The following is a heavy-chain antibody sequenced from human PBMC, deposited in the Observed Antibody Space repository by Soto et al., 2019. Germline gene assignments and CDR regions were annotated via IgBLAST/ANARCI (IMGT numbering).Heavy chain of an antibody. V-gene: IGHV5-51*01. CDR1: GYNFGNYW. CDR3: ARRSGSYYNGFDY. D-gene: IGHD3-10*01. J-gene: IGHJ4*02. CDR2: IYPGDSDT. Sequence: LGESLKISCEGSGYNFGNYWIAWVRQMPGRGLEWMGIIYPGDSDTRYSPSFQGQVAISADRSISTAYLQWSSLQASDTAMYYCARRSGSYYNGFDYWGQGTLVTVSS.